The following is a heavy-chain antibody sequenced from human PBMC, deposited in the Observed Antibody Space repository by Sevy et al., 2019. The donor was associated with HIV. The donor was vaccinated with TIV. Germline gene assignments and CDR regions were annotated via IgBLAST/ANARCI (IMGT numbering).Heavy chain of an antibody. D-gene: IGHD3-22*01. CDR2: INHSGST. CDR3: ARGRGLRWDYYDSSGYYRFDY. CDR1: GGSFSGYY. J-gene: IGHJ4*02. V-gene: IGHV4-34*01. Sequence: SETLSLTCAVYGGSFSGYYWSWIRQPPRKGLEWIGEINHSGSTNYNPSLKSRVTISVDTSKNQFSLKLSSVTAADTAVYYCARGRGLRWDYYDSSGYYRFDYWGQGTLVTVSS.